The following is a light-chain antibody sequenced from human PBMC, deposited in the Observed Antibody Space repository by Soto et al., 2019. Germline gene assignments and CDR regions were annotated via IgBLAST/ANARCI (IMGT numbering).Light chain of an antibody. V-gene: IGLV1-40*01. J-gene: IGLJ2*01. CDR3: QGYYNSPGGSVV. CDR2: DSF. CDR1: SSNIGAGYD. Sequence: QSVLTQPPSVSGSPGQTVTISCSGSSSNIGAGYDVHWYQQLPGTVPKLVIYDSFNRPSGVPDRFSGSKSGTSASLAITGLQAEDEDYYDCQGYYNSPGGSVVFGGGTKLTVL.